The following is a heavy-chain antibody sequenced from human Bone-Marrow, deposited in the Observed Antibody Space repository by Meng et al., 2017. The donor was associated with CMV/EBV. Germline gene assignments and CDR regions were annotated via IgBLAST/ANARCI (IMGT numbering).Heavy chain of an antibody. Sequence: GESLKISCAAFGFTFSTYSMCWVRQAPGKGLEWVSSISSTRNYIFYADSLKGRFTISRDNAKNSLYLQMNSLRAEDTAVYYCASLYSSSSVDYWGQGTLVTVSS. CDR3: ASLYSSSSVDY. V-gene: IGHV3-21*01. CDR1: GFTFSTYS. CDR2: ISSTRNYI. J-gene: IGHJ4*02. D-gene: IGHD6-6*01.